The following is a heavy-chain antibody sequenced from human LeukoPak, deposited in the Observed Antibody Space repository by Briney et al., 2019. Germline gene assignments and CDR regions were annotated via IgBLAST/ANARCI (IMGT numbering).Heavy chain of an antibody. CDR2: INHSGST. Sequence: PSETLSLTCAVYGGSFSGCYWSWIRQPPGKGLEWIGEINHSGSTNYNPSLKSRVTISVDTSKNQFSLKLSSVTAADTAVYYCASYAKDIVVLPAASIYWYFDLWGRGTLVTVSS. D-gene: IGHD2-2*01. J-gene: IGHJ2*01. CDR3: ASYAKDIVVLPAASIYWYFDL. V-gene: IGHV4-34*01. CDR1: GGSFSGCY.